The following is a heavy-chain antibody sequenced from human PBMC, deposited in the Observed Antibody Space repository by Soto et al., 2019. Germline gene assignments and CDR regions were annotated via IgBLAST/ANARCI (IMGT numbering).Heavy chain of an antibody. CDR2: ISGSGGST. CDR3: AKELGGDDSSGYYYGDAFDI. V-gene: IGHV3-23*01. J-gene: IGHJ3*02. CDR1: GFTFSSYA. D-gene: IGHD3-22*01. Sequence: PGGSLRLSCAASGFTFSSYATSWVRQAPGKGLEWVSAISGSGGSTYYADSVKGRFTISRDNSKNTLYLQMNSLRAEDTAVYYCAKELGGDDSSGYYYGDAFDIWGQGTMVTVS.